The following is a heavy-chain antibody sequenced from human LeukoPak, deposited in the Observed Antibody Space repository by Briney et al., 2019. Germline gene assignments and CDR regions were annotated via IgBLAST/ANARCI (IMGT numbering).Heavy chain of an antibody. J-gene: IGHJ5*02. D-gene: IGHD3-22*01. CDR2: IYYSGST. Sequence: SETLSLTCTVSGASISSYYWSWIRQPPGKGLEWIGDIYYSGSTNYNPSLKSRVTISVDTSKNQFSLKLSSVTAADTAVYYCAANYYYDSSGYLPWGQGTLVTVSS. CDR3: AANYYYDSSGYLP. V-gene: IGHV4-59*12. CDR1: GASISSYY.